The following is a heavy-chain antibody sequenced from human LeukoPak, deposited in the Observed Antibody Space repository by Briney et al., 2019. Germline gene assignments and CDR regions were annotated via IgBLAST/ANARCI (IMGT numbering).Heavy chain of an antibody. D-gene: IGHD2-2*01. CDR1: GFTFSSYA. J-gene: IGHJ4*02. CDR3: AKAIGYCSSTSCLGGDFGY. CDR2: ISGSGGST. Sequence: PGGSLRLSCAASGFTFSSYAMSWVRQAPGKGLEWVSAISGSGGSTYYADSVKGRFTIYRDNSKNTLYLQMKSLRAEDTAVYYCAKAIGYCSSTSCLGGDFGYWGQGTLVTVSS. V-gene: IGHV3-23*01.